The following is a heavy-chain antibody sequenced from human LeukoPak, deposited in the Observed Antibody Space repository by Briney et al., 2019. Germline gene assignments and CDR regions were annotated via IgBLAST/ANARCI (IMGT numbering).Heavy chain of an antibody. V-gene: IGHV3-30*18. CDR2: ISYDASDK. J-gene: IGHJ4*02. CDR1: GFSLSSYG. D-gene: IGHD6-19*01. Sequence: GRSLRLSCAASGFSLSSYGMHWVRQAPGEGLEWVAFISYDASDKYYADSVKGRFTISRDNSKNTLYLQMNSLRAEDAAVYYCAKDRGWYFDYWGQGTLVTVSS. CDR3: AKDRGWYFDY.